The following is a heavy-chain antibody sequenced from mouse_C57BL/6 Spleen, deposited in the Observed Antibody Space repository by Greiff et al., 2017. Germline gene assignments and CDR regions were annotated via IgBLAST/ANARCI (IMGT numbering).Heavy chain of an antibody. CDR3: ARPRTGRTYAMDY. CDR1: GFTFSDYG. V-gene: IGHV5-17*01. D-gene: IGHD4-1*01. J-gene: IGHJ4*01. Sequence: EVHLVESGGGLVKPGGSLKLSCAASGFTFSDYGMHWVRQAPEKGLEWVAYISSGSSTIYYADTVKGRFTISRDNAKNTLFLQMTSLRSEDTAMYYCARPRTGRTYAMDYWGQGTSVTVSS. CDR2: ISSGSSTI.